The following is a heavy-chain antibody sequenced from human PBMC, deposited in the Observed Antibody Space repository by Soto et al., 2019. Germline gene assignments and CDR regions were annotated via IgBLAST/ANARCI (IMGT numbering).Heavy chain of an antibody. V-gene: IGHV4-59*08. J-gene: IGHJ4*02. CDR3: ARGGWRQIDS. CDR2: IYYSGST. D-gene: IGHD3-3*01. CDR1: GGSIGSYY. Sequence: QVQLQESGPGLVKPSETLSLTCSVSGGSIGSYYWSWIRQPPGKGLEWIGYIYYSGSTNYNPSLKSRVTISVDTSKNQFSLKLSSVTAADTAVYYCARGGWRQIDSWGQGTLVTVSS.